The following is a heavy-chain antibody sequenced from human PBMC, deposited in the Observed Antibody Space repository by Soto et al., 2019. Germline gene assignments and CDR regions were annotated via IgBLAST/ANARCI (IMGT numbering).Heavy chain of an antibody. J-gene: IGHJ6*02. V-gene: IGHV4-61*03. CDR2: ISYTGRT. Sequence: SETLSLTCIVSGDSVTSGSYYWTWLRQPPGKGLEWIGYISYTGRTKYNPSLQSRVTISVDTSKNDFSLNLSSVTAADTAVYFCAREWGLLPYYVMNVWGHGTSVTVSS. CDR1: GDSVTSGSYY. D-gene: IGHD7-27*01. CDR3: AREWGLLPYYVMNV.